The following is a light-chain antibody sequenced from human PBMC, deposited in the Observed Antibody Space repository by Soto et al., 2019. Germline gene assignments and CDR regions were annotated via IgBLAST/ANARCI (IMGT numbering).Light chain of an antibody. V-gene: IGKV1-39*01. J-gene: IGKJ1*01. CDR2: AAS. CDR1: QTISSW. Sequence: DIQMTQSPSTLSGSVGDRVTITCRASQTISSWLAWYQQKPGKAPKLLIYAASSLQSGVPSRFSGSGSGTDFTLTITTLQPEDFATYYCQQSYSSPRTFGQGTKVEIK. CDR3: QQSYSSPRT.